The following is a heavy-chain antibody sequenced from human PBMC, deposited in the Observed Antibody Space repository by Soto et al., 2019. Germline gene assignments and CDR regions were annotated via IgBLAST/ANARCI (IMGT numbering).Heavy chain of an antibody. J-gene: IGHJ6*02. Sequence: SVKVSCKASGRTFSSYAISWVRQAPGQGLEWMGGIIPIFGTANYAQKFQGRVTITADESTSTAYMELSSLRSEDTAVYYCARAHTFGGVIGEYYYYGMDVWGQGTTVTVSS. V-gene: IGHV1-69*13. CDR3: ARAHTFGGVIGEYYYYGMDV. CDR1: GRTFSSYA. D-gene: IGHD3-16*02. CDR2: IIPIFGTA.